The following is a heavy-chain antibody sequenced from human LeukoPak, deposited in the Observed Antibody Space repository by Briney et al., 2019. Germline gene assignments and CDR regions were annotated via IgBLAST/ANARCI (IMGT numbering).Heavy chain of an antibody. CDR1: GGTFSSYA. V-gene: IGHV1-69*06. Sequence: EASVKVSCKASGGTFSSYAISWVRQAPGQGLEWMGGIIPIFGTANYAQKFQGRVTITADTSASTAYMELSSLRSEDTAVYYCFTMVRGVIPPRTTDAYIFDIWGQGTMVTVSS. J-gene: IGHJ3*02. CDR3: FTMVRGVIPPRTTDAYIFDI. CDR2: IIPIFGTA. D-gene: IGHD3-10*01.